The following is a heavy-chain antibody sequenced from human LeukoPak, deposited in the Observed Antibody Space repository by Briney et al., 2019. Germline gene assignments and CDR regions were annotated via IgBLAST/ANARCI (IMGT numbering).Heavy chain of an antibody. CDR3: ARESEYSPFDY. J-gene: IGHJ4*02. CDR1: GFTFNTYS. CDR2: INSSSSTI. V-gene: IGHV3-48*02. Sequence: PGGTLTLSCAASGFTFNTYSMNWVRQAPGKGLEWVSYINSSSSTIYYADSMNSRFTISRDNAKNSQYRQMSSLRDEDTSVYYCARESEYSPFDYWGQGTLVTVSS. D-gene: IGHD6-6*01.